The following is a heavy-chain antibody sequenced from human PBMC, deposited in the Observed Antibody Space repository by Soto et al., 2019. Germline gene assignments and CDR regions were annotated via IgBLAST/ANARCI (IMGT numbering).Heavy chain of an antibody. CDR1: GGTLTISSHA. Sequence: GASVKVSCKASGGTLTISSHAISWVRQAPGQGLEWMGGIIPIFGTANYAQKFQGRVTITADESTSTAYMELSSLRSEDTAVYYCARYTYDSSGYYLGPFDYWGQGTLVTVSS. V-gene: IGHV1-69*13. CDR3: ARYTYDSSGYYLGPFDY. D-gene: IGHD3-22*01. CDR2: IIPIFGTA. J-gene: IGHJ4*02.